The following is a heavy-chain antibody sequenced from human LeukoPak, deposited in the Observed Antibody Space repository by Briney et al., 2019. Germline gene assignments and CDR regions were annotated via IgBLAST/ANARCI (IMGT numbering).Heavy chain of an antibody. D-gene: IGHD5/OR15-5a*01. V-gene: IGHV5-51*01. J-gene: IGHJ5*02. Sequence: GESLKISCRGSGYSFSNYWIGWVRQVPGKGLEWMGIIYPGDSDTRYSPSFQGQVTISADKSISTAYLRWSSLRASDTAIYYCARRLETSEWFDPWGQGTLVTVSS. CDR3: ARRLETSEWFDP. CDR2: IYPGDSDT. CDR1: GYSFSNYW.